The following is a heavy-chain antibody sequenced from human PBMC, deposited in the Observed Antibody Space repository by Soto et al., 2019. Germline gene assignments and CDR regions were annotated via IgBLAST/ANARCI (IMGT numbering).Heavy chain of an antibody. CDR2: INHSGST. CDR1: GGSFSGYY. D-gene: IGHD3-22*01. J-gene: IGHJ6*02. Sequence: SETLSLTCAVYGGSFSGYYWSWIRQPPGKGLEWIGEINHSGSTNYNPSLKSRVTISVDTSKNQFSLKLSSVTAADTAVYYCASTYYYDSSGYYSNHYYYGMDVWGQGTTVTVSS. V-gene: IGHV4-34*01. CDR3: ASTYYYDSSGYYSNHYYYGMDV.